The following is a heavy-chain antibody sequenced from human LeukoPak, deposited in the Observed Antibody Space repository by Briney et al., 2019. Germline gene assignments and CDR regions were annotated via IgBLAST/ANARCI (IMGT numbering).Heavy chain of an antibody. CDR1: GGSFSGYY. CDR2: INHSGST. CDR3: ARGGRGDYRNEYYFDY. D-gene: IGHD4-11*01. V-gene: IGHV4-34*01. Sequence: SETLSLTCAVYGGSFSGYYWSWIRQPPGKGLEWIGEINHSGSTNYNPSLKGRVTISVDTSKNQFSLKLSSVTAADTAVYYCARGGRGDYRNEYYFDYWGQGTLVTVSS. J-gene: IGHJ4*02.